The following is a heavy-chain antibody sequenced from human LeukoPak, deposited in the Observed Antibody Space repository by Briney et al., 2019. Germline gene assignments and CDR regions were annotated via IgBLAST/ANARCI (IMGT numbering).Heavy chain of an antibody. CDR2: IWYDGSDK. D-gene: IGHD3-9*01. CDR3: ARDVEPYTISPAGFDP. CDR1: GFTFSSYG. Sequence: GGSLRLSCAASGFTFSSYGMHWVRQAPGKGLEWVAVIWYDGSDKYYADSVKGRFTISRDNSKNTLYLQINSLRAEDTAVYYCARDVEPYTISPAGFDPWGQGTLVTVSS. V-gene: IGHV3-33*01. J-gene: IGHJ5*02.